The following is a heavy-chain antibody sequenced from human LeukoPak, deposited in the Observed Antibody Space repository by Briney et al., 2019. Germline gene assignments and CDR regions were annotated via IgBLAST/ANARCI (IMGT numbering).Heavy chain of an antibody. Sequence: GSSVKVSCKASGGTFSSYAISWVRQAPGQGLEWMGGIIPIFGTANYAQKFQGRVTITTDESTSTAYMELSSLRSEDTAVYYCAREGLGDSGRFDYWGQGTLVTVSS. V-gene: IGHV1-69*05. CDR3: AREGLGDSGRFDY. J-gene: IGHJ4*02. CDR1: GGTFSSYA. CDR2: IIPIFGTA. D-gene: IGHD3-10*01.